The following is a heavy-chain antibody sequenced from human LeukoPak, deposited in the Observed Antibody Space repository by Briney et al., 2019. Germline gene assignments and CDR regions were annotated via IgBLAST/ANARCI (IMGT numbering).Heavy chain of an antibody. CDR2: IKYDGSEK. Sequence: PGGSLRLSCAASGFTLSSYWMSWVRQAPGKGLEWGANIKYDGSEKDYVDSVKGRFTISRDNAKNSLYLQMNSLRAEDTAVYYCARDIAPAGLSFDYWGQGTLVTVSS. V-gene: IGHV3-7*01. D-gene: IGHD6-13*01. CDR1: GFTLSSYW. CDR3: ARDIAPAGLSFDY. J-gene: IGHJ4*02.